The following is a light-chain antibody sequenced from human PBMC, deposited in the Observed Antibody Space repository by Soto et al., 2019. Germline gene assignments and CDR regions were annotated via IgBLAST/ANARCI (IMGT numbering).Light chain of an antibody. CDR1: SSNIGAGFD. Sequence: QSVLTQPPSVSGAPGQRVTISCTGSSSNIGAGFDVSWYQQLPGTAPKLLIYGNSNRPSGIPDRFSGSKSGTSASLAITGLQAEDEADYYCQSYDGRVWVFGGGTKLTVL. V-gene: IGLV1-40*01. J-gene: IGLJ3*02. CDR2: GNS. CDR3: QSYDGRVWV.